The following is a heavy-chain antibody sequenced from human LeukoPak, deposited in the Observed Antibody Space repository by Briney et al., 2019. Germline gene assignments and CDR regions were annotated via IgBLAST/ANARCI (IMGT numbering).Heavy chain of an antibody. CDR2: IYHSGST. V-gene: IGHV4-30-2*01. J-gene: IGHJ6*02. Sequence: PSETLSLTCAVSGGSISSGGYSWSWIRQPPGKGLEWIGYIYHSGSTYYNPSLKSRVTISVDTSKNQFSLKLSSVTAADTAVYYCARGAPGYYYGMDVWGQGTTVTVSS. CDR1: GGSISSGGYS. CDR3: ARGAPGYYYGMDV.